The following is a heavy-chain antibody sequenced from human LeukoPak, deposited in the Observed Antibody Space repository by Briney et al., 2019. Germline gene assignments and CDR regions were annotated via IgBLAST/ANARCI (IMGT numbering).Heavy chain of an antibody. Sequence: PGGYLRLSCAASGFTFSSYWMSWVRQAPGKGLEWVANIKQDGSEKYYVDSVKGRFTISRDNAKNSLYLQMNSLRAEDTAVYYCARGGDRYFDWLSLFDYWGQGTLVTVSS. J-gene: IGHJ4*02. CDR3: ARGGDRYFDWLSLFDY. D-gene: IGHD3-9*01. CDR1: GFTFSSYW. CDR2: IKQDGSEK. V-gene: IGHV3-7*03.